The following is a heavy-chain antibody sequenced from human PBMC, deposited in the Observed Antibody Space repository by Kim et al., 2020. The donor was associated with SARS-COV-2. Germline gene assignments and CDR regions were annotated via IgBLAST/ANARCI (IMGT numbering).Heavy chain of an antibody. CDR3: AKTGVEGVDAFDI. D-gene: IGHD2-8*01. V-gene: IGHV1-18*01. Sequence: PGQGREWMGWISAYTGNTNYAQKLQGRVTMTTDTSTSTAYMELRSLRSDDTAGYYCAKTGVEGVDAFDIWGQGTMVAVSS. J-gene: IGHJ3*02. CDR2: ISAYTGNT.